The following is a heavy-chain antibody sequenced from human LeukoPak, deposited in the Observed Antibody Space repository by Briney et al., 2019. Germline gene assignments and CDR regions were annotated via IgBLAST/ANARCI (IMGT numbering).Heavy chain of an antibody. J-gene: IGHJ4*02. CDR1: GGSISSSSYY. Sequence: SETLSLTCTVSGGSISSSSYYWGWIRQPPGKGLEWIGSIYYSGSTYYNPSLKSRVTISVDTSKNQFSLKLSSVTAADTAVYYCARLGSSGYSRKKYYFDYWGQGTLVTVSS. D-gene: IGHD3-22*01. V-gene: IGHV4-39*01. CDR3: ARLGSSGYSRKKYYFDY. CDR2: IYYSGST.